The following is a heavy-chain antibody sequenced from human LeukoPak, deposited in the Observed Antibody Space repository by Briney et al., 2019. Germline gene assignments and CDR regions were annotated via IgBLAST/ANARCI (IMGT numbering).Heavy chain of an antibody. V-gene: IGHV4-59*01. J-gene: IGHJ4*02. CDR1: GGSISSYY. Sequence: SETLSPTCTVSGGSISSYYWSWIRQPPGKGLEWIGYIYYSGSINYNPSLKSRATISVDTSKNQFSLKLSSVTAADTAVYYCPRSGWNDVPDYWGQGTLVTVSS. D-gene: IGHD1-1*01. CDR3: PRSGWNDVPDY. CDR2: IYYSGSI.